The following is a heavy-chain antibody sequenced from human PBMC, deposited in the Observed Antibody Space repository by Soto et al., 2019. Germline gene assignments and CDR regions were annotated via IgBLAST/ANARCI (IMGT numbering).Heavy chain of an antibody. Sequence: SETLSLTCAVYGGSFSGYYWSWIRQPPGKGLEWIGEINHSGSTNYNPSLKSRATISVDTSKNQFSLKLSSVTAADTAVYYCARIPLQWWGEYDNWFDPWGQGTLVTVSS. CDR2: INHSGST. V-gene: IGHV4-34*01. CDR3: ARIPLQWWGEYDNWFDP. D-gene: IGHD2-15*01. CDR1: GGSFSGYY. J-gene: IGHJ5*02.